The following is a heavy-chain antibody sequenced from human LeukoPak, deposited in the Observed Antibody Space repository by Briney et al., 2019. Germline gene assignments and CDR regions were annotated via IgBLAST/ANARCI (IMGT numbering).Heavy chain of an antibody. CDR1: GFTFNSHW. Sequence: GGSLRLSCAASGFTFNSHWMTWVRQVPGRGPEWVANVNRDGSETYYLDSVKGRFTVSKDNAKNSLYLQMNSLRAEDTALYHCARNNGMDVWGQGTTVIVSS. J-gene: IGHJ6*02. V-gene: IGHV3-7*03. CDR2: VNRDGSET. CDR3: ARNNGMDV.